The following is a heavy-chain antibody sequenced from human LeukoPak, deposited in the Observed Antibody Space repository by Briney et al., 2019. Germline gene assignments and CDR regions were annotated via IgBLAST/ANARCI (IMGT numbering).Heavy chain of an antibody. D-gene: IGHD2-15*01. CDR3: ARGGYCSGGSCYVLRYYYYYGMDV. V-gene: IGHV4-59*08. CDR2: IYYSGST. J-gene: IGHJ6*02. Sequence: PSETLSLTCTVSGGSISSYYWSWIRQHPGKSLEWIGYIYYSGSTYYNPSLKSRVTISVDTSKNQFSLKLSSVTAADTAVYYCARGGYCSGGSCYVLRYYYYYGMDVWGQGTTVTVSS. CDR1: GGSISSYY.